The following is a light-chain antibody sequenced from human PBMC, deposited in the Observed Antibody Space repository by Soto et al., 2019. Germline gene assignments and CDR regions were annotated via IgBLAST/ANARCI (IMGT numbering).Light chain of an antibody. J-gene: IGKJ1*01. CDR1: QSATSNF. Sequence: DIVLTQSPGTLSLSPGERVTRCCRASQSATSNFLDCCQQKPGQAPRLLICDRFGGSGSGTDCILVINRLEPDDLAVNYCQQCGSSPPTFGQGTKVDIK. V-gene: IGKV3-20*01. CDR3: QQCGSSPPT.